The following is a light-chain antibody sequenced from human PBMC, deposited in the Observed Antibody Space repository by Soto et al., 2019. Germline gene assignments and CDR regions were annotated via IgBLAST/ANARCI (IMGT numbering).Light chain of an antibody. CDR3: QKRSNWPRK. CDR1: QTVSGNF. V-gene: IGKV3D-20*02. J-gene: IGKJ1*01. CDR2: NAF. Sequence: EIVFTQSPCTLSLSPVQGGTLSCSASQTVSGNFLAWYQQKPGQAPRLLIYNAFSRPTGIPGRFSGSGSGTDFTLTISSLEPEDFAVYYCQKRSNWPRKFGQGTKVDIK.